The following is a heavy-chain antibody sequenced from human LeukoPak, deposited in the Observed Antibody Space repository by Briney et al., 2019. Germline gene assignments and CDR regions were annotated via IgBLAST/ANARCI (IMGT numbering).Heavy chain of an antibody. J-gene: IGHJ4*02. D-gene: IGHD3-10*01. CDR2: ISFDGSNK. Sequence: PGGSLRLSCAASGFTFSNYAMHWVRQAPGKGLEWVAVISFDGSNKYYADSVKGRVTISRDNSKNTLYLQMNSLRPEDTAVYFCVKEQGSGYYRTADYWGQGTLVTVSS. CDR3: VKEQGSGYYRTADY. CDR1: GFTFSNYA. V-gene: IGHV3-30*04.